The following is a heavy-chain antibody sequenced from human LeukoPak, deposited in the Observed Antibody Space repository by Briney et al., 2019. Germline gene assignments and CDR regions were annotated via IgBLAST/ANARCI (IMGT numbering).Heavy chain of an antibody. D-gene: IGHD7-27*01. CDR1: GFTFSSYS. CDR3: ARDWDWGSRLAWYFDL. J-gene: IGHJ2*01. Sequence: KPGGSLRLSCAASGFTFSSYSMNWVRQAPGKGLEGVASISSSSSYIYYADSVKGRFTISRDNAKNSLYLQMNSLRAEDTAVYYCARDWDWGSRLAWYFDLWGRGTLVTVSS. V-gene: IGHV3-21*01. CDR2: ISSSSSYI.